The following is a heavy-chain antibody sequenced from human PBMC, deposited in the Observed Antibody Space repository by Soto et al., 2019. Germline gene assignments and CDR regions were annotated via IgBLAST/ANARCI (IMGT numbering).Heavy chain of an antibody. D-gene: IGHD1-1*01. Sequence: QVQLVQSGAEVKKPGASVKVSCKAPRYIFTASFLHGCDQALEQGLDGMGWINPNNGATHNGLSFQGRVTMTRDTSISTAYMELSSLRSDDTAVYYCASHDPGARFDPWGQGTLVIVSS. J-gene: IGHJ5*02. CDR3: ASHDPGARFDP. CDR2: INPNNGAT. V-gene: IGHV1-2*02. CDR1: RYIFTASF.